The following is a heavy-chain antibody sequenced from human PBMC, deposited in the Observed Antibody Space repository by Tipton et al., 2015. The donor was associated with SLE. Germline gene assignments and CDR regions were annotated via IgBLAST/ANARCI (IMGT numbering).Heavy chain of an antibody. Sequence: SLRLSCAASGFTFRSYEMSWVRQAPGKGLEWVSAISGSGGSTYYADSVKGRFTISRDNAKNSLYLQMNSLRAEDTAVYYCAREVVAGSSDAFDIWGQGTMVTVSS. V-gene: IGHV3-23*01. CDR1: GFTFRSYE. CDR3: AREVVAGSSDAFDI. CDR2: ISGSGGST. D-gene: IGHD2-15*01. J-gene: IGHJ3*02.